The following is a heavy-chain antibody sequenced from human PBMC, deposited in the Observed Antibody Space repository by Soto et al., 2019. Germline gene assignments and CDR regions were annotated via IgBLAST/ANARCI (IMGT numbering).Heavy chain of an antibody. CDR3: ARQIYDSDTGPNFQYYFDS. J-gene: IGHJ4*02. CDR1: GYSFAGYW. V-gene: IGHV5-10-1*01. D-gene: IGHD3-22*01. Sequence: GASLKISCKGSGYSFAGYWITWVRQKPGKGLEWMGRIDPSDSQTYYSPSFRGHVTISVTKSITTVFLQWSSLRASDTAMYYCARQIYDSDTGPNFQYYFDSWGQGTPVAVSS. CDR2: IDPSDSQT.